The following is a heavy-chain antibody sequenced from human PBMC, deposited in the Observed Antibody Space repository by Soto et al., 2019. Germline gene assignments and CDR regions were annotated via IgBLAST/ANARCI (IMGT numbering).Heavy chain of an antibody. Sequence: EVHLLESGGALVQPGGSLTLSCEASGFSFSDYAMSWVRQAPGKGLEWVSSISRTGDSAYYADSVKARFAISRDRSKNRLSLQMNSLRVEDTAVYYCAKGPDGSGYYHNWFDSWGQGALITVSS. CDR1: GFSFSDYA. V-gene: IGHV3-23*01. CDR2: ISRTGDSA. CDR3: AKGPDGSGYYHNWFDS. D-gene: IGHD3-22*01. J-gene: IGHJ5*01.